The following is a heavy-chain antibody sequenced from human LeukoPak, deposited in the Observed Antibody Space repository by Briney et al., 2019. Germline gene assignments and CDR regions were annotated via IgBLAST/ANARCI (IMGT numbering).Heavy chain of an antibody. V-gene: IGHV3-7*01. CDR1: GYPFSSYW. J-gene: IGHJ3*02. CDR2: INQDGCEI. D-gene: IGHD3-10*01. Sequence: PGGSLRLSCAASGYPFSSYWMTWVRQAPGKGLEWLTNINQDGCEIYYVGSVQGRFIISRDNAKNSLYLQMNSLRVDDMAVYYCATSRMRGAFDIWGQGTMVTVSS. CDR3: ATSRMRGAFDI.